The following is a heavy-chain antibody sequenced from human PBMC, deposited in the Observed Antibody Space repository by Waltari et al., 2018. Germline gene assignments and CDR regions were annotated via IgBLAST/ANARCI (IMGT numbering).Heavy chain of an antibody. CDR3: ARLSEY. CDR2: INPNGCAT. Sequence: QVDLVQSGPEVKKPGASVKVSCKTSGYIFNDYYLHWVRRAPGQGLEWLGWINPNGCATYYAPKFRDRVTITTDTSIRTVYMHLTSLTSDDTALYFCARLSEYWGQGTLITVSS. CDR1: GYIFNDYY. V-gene: IGHV1-2*02. J-gene: IGHJ4*02.